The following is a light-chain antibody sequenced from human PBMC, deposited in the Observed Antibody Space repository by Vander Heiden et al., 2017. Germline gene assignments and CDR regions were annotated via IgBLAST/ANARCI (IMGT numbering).Light chain of an antibody. CDR2: TAY. Sequence: DVQMAQAASSLSAAIGERVTITCRDSHSMYSSLNWFQPKPGNAPKLLIYTAYSLQSGVPSRFTGSGSATEVTLTISSLQAEDFATYFCQQSHSAPYTFGQGTKVEMK. V-gene: IGKV1-39*01. CDR3: QQSHSAPYT. CDR1: HSMYSS. J-gene: IGKJ2*01.